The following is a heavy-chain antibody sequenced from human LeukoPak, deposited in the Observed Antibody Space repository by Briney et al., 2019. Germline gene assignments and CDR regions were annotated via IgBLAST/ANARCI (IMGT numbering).Heavy chain of an antibody. CDR3: AKGGILTGHEDYFDY. CDR1: GFTFSSYE. V-gene: IGHV3-48*03. Sequence: GGSLRLSCAASGFTFSSYEMNWVRQAPGKGLEWVSYISSSGSTIYYADSVKGRFTISRDNAKNSLYLQMNSLRAEDTALYYCAKGGILTGHEDYFDYWGQGTLVTVSS. D-gene: IGHD3-9*01. J-gene: IGHJ4*02. CDR2: ISSSGSTI.